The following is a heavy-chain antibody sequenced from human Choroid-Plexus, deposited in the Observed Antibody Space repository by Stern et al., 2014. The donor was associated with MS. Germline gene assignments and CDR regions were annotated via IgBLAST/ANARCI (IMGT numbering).Heavy chain of an antibody. CDR2: VSYEGSNK. D-gene: IGHD2/OR15-2a*01. J-gene: IGHJ5*02. CDR3: AKDRQYLTYFFDH. Sequence: VQLVGSGGGVVQPGRPLRLSCVASGFTFGSCAMHWVRQAPGKGLEWVAGVSYEGSNKYYGDSVKGRFTISRDNSQNTLYMQMSSLRHEDTAVYYCAKDRQYLTYFFDHWGQGSLVTVSS. V-gene: IGHV3-30*18. CDR1: GFTFGSCA.